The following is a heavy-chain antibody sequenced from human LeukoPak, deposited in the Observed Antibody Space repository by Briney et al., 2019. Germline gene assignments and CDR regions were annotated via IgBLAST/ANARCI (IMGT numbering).Heavy chain of an antibody. Sequence: PGGSLRLPCAASAFTFSSYGMHWVRQAPGKGLEWVAFLRSDGSDKYYADFVKGRFTISRDNAKSTLYLQLNSLRPEDTAMYSCATPSSIPIFGVDSNYFAPWGQGTLVTVSS. CDR3: ATPSSIPIFGVDSNYFAP. CDR1: AFTFSSYG. CDR2: LRSDGSDK. D-gene: IGHD3-3*01. V-gene: IGHV3-30*02. J-gene: IGHJ5*02.